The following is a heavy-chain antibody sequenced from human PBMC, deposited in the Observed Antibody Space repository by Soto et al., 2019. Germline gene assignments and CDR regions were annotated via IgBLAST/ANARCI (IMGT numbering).Heavy chain of an antibody. D-gene: IGHD3-10*01. Sequence: PSETLSLTCTVSGGSISSYYWSWIRQPPGKGLEWIGYIYYSGSTNYNPSLKCRVTISVDTSKNQFSLKLSSVTAADTAVYYCARRYGSAFDIWGQGTMVTVSS. CDR3: ARRYGSAFDI. CDR1: GGSISSYY. CDR2: IYYSGST. V-gene: IGHV4-59*01. J-gene: IGHJ3*02.